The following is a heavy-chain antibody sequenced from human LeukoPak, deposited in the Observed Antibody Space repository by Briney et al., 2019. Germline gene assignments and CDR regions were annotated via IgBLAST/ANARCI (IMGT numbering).Heavy chain of an antibody. CDR1: GYTLTELS. J-gene: IGHJ3*02. Sequence: EASVKVSCEVSGYTLTELSMHWVRQAPGKGLEWMGGFDPEDGETIYAQKFQGRVTMTEDTSTDTAYMELSSLRSEDTAVYYCATWIGSITMVRGVQDAFDIWGQGTMVTVSS. D-gene: IGHD3-10*01. CDR2: FDPEDGET. CDR3: ATWIGSITMVRGVQDAFDI. V-gene: IGHV1-24*01.